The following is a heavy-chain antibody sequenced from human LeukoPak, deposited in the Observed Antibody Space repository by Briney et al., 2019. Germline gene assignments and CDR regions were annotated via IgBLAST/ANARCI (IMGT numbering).Heavy chain of an antibody. CDR3: SKDRYRSDQKDN. D-gene: IGHD3-10*01. CDR2: ISGSGVST. V-gene: IGHV3-23*01. CDR1: GFSFSSYV. Sequence: GGSLRLSCAASGFSFSSYVMNWVRQAPGKGLEWVSGISGSGVSTYYADSVKGRFTISRDNSKNTGSLQMNSLRAEDTAVYYCSKDRYRSDQKDNWGQGTLVTVSS. J-gene: IGHJ4*02.